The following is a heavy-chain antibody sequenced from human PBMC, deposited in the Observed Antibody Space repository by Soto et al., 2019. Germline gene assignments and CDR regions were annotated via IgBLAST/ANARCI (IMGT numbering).Heavy chain of an antibody. CDR3: ARVDGYTYPNDY. CDR2: ITSGSDYI. Sequence: LRLSCAASGFTFSAYSMSWVRQAPGKGLEWVSSITSGSDYIYYADSLKGRFTISRDNAKNSLYLQMHSLRAEDAAFYYCARVDGYTYPNDYWGQGTLVTVSS. D-gene: IGHD5-12*01. J-gene: IGHJ4*02. V-gene: IGHV3-21*01. CDR1: GFTFSAYS.